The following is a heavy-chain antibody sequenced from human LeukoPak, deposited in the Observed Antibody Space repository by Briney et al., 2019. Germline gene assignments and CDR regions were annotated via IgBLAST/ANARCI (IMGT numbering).Heavy chain of an antibody. CDR2: INHRGST. CDR3: ATNSYGHYQYYYYMDV. J-gene: IGHJ6*03. Sequence: PSETLSLTCAVSGGHFSGYFWTRIRQPPGKGLEWIGEINHRGSTNYNPSLQSRVAISVDTSKNHFSLSLTSVTAADTAVYYCATNSYGHYQYYYYMDVWGKGTTVTISS. V-gene: IGHV4-34*01. CDR1: GGHFSGYF. D-gene: IGHD5-18*01.